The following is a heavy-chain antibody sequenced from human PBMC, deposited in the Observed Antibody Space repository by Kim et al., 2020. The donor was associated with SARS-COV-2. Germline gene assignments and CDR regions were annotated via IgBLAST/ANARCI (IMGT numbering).Heavy chain of an antibody. V-gene: IGHV3-30*02. Sequence: GGSLRLSCAASGFTFSTYGLHWVRQAPGRGLEWVAFLWYDGSYKYYADSVRGRFTISRDNSKNTLYLQVNSLRAEDTAVYYCAKSYDSSGIDYWGQGTLVTVSS. J-gene: IGHJ4*02. CDR2: LWYDGSYK. CDR3: AKSYDSSGIDY. D-gene: IGHD3-22*01. CDR1: GFTFSTYG.